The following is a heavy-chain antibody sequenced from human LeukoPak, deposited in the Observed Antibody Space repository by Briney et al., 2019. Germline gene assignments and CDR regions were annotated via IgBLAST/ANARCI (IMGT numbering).Heavy chain of an antibody. V-gene: IGHV4-59*01. J-gene: IGHJ5*02. CDR1: GGSISSYY. CDR2: IYYSGST. D-gene: IGHD3-9*01. Sequence: PSETLSLTCTVSGGSISSYYWSWIRQPPGKGLEWIGYIYYSGSTNYNPSLKSRVTISVDTSKNQFSLKLSSVTAADTAVYYCARELRYFDWLSDGWFDPWGQGTLVTVSS. CDR3: ARELRYFDWLSDGWFDP.